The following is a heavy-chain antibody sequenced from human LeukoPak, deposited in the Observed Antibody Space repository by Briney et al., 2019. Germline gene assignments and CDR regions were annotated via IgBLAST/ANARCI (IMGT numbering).Heavy chain of an antibody. J-gene: IGHJ4*02. V-gene: IGHV3-21*01. D-gene: IGHD6-13*01. CDR1: GFTFSRYS. CDR3: ARDTAAGFDY. Sequence: GGSLRLSCPASGFTFSRYSMNWVRQAPGKGLEWVSSISSSSSYIYYADSVRGRFTISRDNAKNSLYLQMNSLRAEDTAVYYCARDTAAGFDYWGQGTLVTVSS. CDR2: ISSSSSYI.